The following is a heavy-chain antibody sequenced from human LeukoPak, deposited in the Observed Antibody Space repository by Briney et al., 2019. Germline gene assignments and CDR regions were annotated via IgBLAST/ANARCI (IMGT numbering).Heavy chain of an antibody. J-gene: IGHJ4*02. CDR3: TTGRGYYYGVDY. Sequence: GGSLRLSCAASGFTFSDAWMTWVRQVSGKGLEWVGAIKGKTDGGTTDYAAPVKGRFIISRDDSENMVYLQMNSLKTEDTALYYCTTGRGYYYGVDYWGQGTLVTVSS. D-gene: IGHD5-18*01. CDR1: GFTFSDAW. V-gene: IGHV3-15*01. CDR2: IKGKTDGGTT.